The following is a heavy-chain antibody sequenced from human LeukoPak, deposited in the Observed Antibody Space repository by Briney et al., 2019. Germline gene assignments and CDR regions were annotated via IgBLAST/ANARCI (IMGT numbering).Heavy chain of an antibody. J-gene: IGHJ2*01. Sequence: GGSLRLSCAASGFTFSSYSMNWVRQAPGKGLEWVSSISSSSSYIYYADSVKGRFTISRDNAKNSLYLQMNSLRAEDTAVYYCARDGGVRYFDLWGRGTLVTVSS. CDR3: ARDGGVRYFDL. D-gene: IGHD4-23*01. V-gene: IGHV3-21*01. CDR1: GFTFSSYS. CDR2: ISSSSSYI.